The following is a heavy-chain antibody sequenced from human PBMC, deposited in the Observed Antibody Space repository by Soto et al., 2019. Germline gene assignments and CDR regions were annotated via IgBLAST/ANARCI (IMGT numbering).Heavy chain of an antibody. J-gene: IGHJ4*02. Sequence: QVHLRESGPGLVKPSETLFLSCTVSGGSISNFYWSWIRQPPGKGLEWIGYISYSGNTNYNPSLKSRVSISVDTSKNQLSLNLTSVTAADTAVYYCARAPMVLSRSYFDSWGQGTPVTVSS. V-gene: IGHV4-59*01. CDR3: ARAPMVLSRSYFDS. CDR1: GGSISNFY. CDR2: ISYSGNT. D-gene: IGHD2-8*01.